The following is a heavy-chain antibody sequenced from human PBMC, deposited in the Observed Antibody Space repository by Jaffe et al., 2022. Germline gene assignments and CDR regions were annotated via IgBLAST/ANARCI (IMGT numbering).Heavy chain of an antibody. V-gene: IGHV4-59*01. J-gene: IGHJ4*02. CDR1: GGSISNYY. CDR3: ARRGGKYLSPDFDY. CDR2: IFYTGTT. D-gene: IGHD3-16*01. Sequence: QVQLQESGPGLVKPSETLSLTCSVSGGSISNYYWSWIRQPPGKGLEWIGYIFYTGTTYYNPSLKSRVTISVDTSKNQFSLKLSSVTAADTAVYYCARRGGKYLSPDFDYWGQGTLVTVSS.